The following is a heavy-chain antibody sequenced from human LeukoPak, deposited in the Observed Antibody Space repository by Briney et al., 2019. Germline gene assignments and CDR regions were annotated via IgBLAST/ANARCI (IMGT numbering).Heavy chain of an antibody. CDR1: GFTFSSYE. J-gene: IGHJ3*02. Sequence: GGSLRLSCAASGFTFSSYEVNWVRQAPGKGLEWVSYISSSGSTIYYADSVKGRFTISRDNAKNSLYLQMNSLRAEDTAVYYCARVTTVTRGAFDIWGQGTMVTVSS. CDR2: ISSSGSTI. V-gene: IGHV3-48*03. D-gene: IGHD4-17*01. CDR3: ARVTTVTRGAFDI.